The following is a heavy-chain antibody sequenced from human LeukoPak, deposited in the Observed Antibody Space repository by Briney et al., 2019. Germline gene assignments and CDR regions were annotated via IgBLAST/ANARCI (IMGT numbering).Heavy chain of an antibody. D-gene: IGHD6-19*01. Sequence: PAETLSLTCTVSGGSISSSSYYWGWIRQPPGKGLEWIGSIYYSGSTYYNPSLKSRVTISVDTSKNQFSLNLSSVTAADTAVYYCAINSGWENYYYYYYMDVWGKGTTVTVSS. V-gene: IGHV4-39*01. CDR3: AINSGWENYYYYYYMDV. CDR2: IYYSGST. J-gene: IGHJ6*03. CDR1: GGSISSSSYY.